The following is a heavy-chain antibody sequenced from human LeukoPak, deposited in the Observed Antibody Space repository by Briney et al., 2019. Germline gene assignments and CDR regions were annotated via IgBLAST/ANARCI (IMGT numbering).Heavy chain of an antibody. CDR1: SGSISSYY. V-gene: IGHV4-59*01. D-gene: IGHD5-18*01. J-gene: IGHJ4*02. CDR2: IYFSGSI. CDR3: ARSSRGYSYGPFDY. Sequence: PSETLSLTCTVSSGSISSYYWSWIRQPPGKGLEWIGYIYFSGSINYNPPLNSRLAMSVDTSKNQFSLRLTSETAADTGVYYCARSSRGYSYGPFDYWGQGILVTVSS.